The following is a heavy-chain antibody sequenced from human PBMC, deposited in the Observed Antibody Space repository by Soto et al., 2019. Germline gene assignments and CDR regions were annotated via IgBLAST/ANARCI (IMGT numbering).Heavy chain of an antibody. D-gene: IGHD6-13*01. V-gene: IGHV3-15*07. CDR1: GFTFSNAW. CDR3: TTALAAEPYDAFDI. Sequence: GGSLRLSCAASGFTFSNAWMNWVRQAPGKGLEWVGRIKSKTDGGTTDYAAPVKGRFTISRDDSKNTLYLQMNSLKTEDTAVYYCTTALAAEPYDAFDIWGQGTMVTVSS. CDR2: IKSKTDGGTT. J-gene: IGHJ3*02.